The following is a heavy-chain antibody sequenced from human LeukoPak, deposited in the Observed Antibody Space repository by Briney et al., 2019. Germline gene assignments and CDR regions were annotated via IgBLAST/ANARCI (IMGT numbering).Heavy chain of an antibody. D-gene: IGHD6-19*01. CDR3: ARLRRAGWLEYYFDY. Sequence: PSETLSLTCTVSGGSISSYYWSCIRQPPGKGLEWIGYMYYSGSTNYNPSLKSRVTISVDTSKNQFSLKLSSVTAADTAVYYCARLRRAGWLEYYFDYWGQGTLVTVSS. CDR2: MYYSGST. J-gene: IGHJ4*02. CDR1: GGSISSYY. V-gene: IGHV4-59*01.